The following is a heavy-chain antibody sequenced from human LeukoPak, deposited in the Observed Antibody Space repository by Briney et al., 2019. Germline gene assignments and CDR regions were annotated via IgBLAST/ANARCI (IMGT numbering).Heavy chain of an antibody. CDR2: IIPIFGTA. J-gene: IGHJ3*02. V-gene: IGHV1-69*13. D-gene: IGHD3-16*02. Sequence: SVKVSCKASGGTFSSYAISWVRQAPGQGLEWMGGIIPIFGTANYAQKFQGRVTITANESTSTAYMELSGLRSEDTAVYYCARGGDYVWGSYRSANSYDAFDIWGQGTMVTVSS. CDR1: GGTFSSYA. CDR3: ARGGDYVWGSYRSANSYDAFDI.